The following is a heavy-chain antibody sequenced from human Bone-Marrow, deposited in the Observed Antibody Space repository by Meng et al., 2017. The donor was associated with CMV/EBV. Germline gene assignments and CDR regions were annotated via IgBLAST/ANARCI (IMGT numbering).Heavy chain of an antibody. J-gene: IGHJ4*02. CDR3: ERKRIAICGVVRGFDF. CDR2: IKQDGSEK. Sequence: GESLKISCAASGFTFSSYAMSWVRQAPGKGMEWVANIKQDGSEKYYVDSVKGRFTISRDNAKNSLYLQMNSLRAEDTAVYYCERKRIAICGVVRGFDFWGQGTLVTVS. CDR1: GFTFSSYA. V-gene: IGHV3-7*01. D-gene: IGHD3-3*01.